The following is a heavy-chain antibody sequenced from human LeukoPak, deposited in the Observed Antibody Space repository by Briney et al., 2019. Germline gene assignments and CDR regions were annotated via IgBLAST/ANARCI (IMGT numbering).Heavy chain of an antibody. D-gene: IGHD6-19*01. Sequence: ASVTVSCKASGYTFTIYYMHWVRQAPGQGLEWMGIINPSGGRTSYAQKFQGRVTMTRDMSTSTVYMELSSLRSEDTAVYYCASGDSSGCFDYWGQGTLVTVSS. CDR3: ASGDSSGCFDY. CDR1: GYTFTIYY. CDR2: INPSGGRT. V-gene: IGHV1-46*01. J-gene: IGHJ4*02.